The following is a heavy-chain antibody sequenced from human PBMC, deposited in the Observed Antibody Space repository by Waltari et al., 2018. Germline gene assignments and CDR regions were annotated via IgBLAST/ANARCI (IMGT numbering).Heavy chain of an antibody. Sequence: QVQLQESGPGLVKPSETLSPTCTVSGGSISSHFWTWFRKPAGKGLVWLGRSQPSGSTNYNPSLKSRVTMSVDTSKNQFSLKLSSVTAADTAVYYCARDPGVQHSSSWYGWFDPWGQGTLVTVSS. D-gene: IGHD6-13*01. CDR1: GGSISSHF. J-gene: IGHJ5*02. V-gene: IGHV4-4*07. CDR2: SQPSGST. CDR3: ARDPGVQHSSSWYGWFDP.